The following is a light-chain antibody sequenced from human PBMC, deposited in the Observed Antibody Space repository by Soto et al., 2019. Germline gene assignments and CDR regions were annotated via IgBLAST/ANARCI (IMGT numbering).Light chain of an antibody. V-gene: IGLV2-23*03. CDR3: CSYAGSNTFVV. Sequence: QSVLTQPASVSGSPGQSITISCTGTSSDVGSYNLVSWYQQHPGKAPKVMIYEGSKRPSGVSNRFSGSKSGNTASLTISGLQAEDEADYYCCSYAGSNTFVVFGGGTKLTVL. J-gene: IGLJ2*01. CDR1: SSDVGSYNL. CDR2: EGS.